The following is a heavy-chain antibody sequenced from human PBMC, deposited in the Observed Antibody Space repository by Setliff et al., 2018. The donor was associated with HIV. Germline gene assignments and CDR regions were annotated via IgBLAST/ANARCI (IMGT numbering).Heavy chain of an antibody. CDR1: GYTFTSYG. CDR2: INPNSGGT. Sequence: ASVKVSCKASGYTFTSYGISWVRQAPGQGLEWMGRINPNSGGTNYAQKFQGRVTMTRDTSISTAYMELSRLRSDDTAVYYCARGNDRSQNYDFWSGYWLRAGWGGILFDYWGQGTLVTVSS. D-gene: IGHD3-3*01. J-gene: IGHJ4*02. CDR3: ARGNDRSQNYDFWSGYWLRAGWGGILFDY. V-gene: IGHV1-2*06.